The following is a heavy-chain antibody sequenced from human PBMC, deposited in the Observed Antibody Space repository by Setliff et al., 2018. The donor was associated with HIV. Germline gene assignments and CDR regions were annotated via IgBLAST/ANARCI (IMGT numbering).Heavy chain of an antibody. Sequence: ASVKVSCKASGGTFGSYAISWVRQAPGQGLEWMGWINPHSGGTNYAQKFQCRVTMTRDTSISTASMELSRLRSDDTAVYYCARGAYYYDSSGYPRDPFDLWGQGTMVTVSS. D-gene: IGHD3-22*01. CDR3: ARGAYYYDSSGYPRDPFDL. CDR1: GGTFGSYA. V-gene: IGHV1-2*02. J-gene: IGHJ3*01. CDR2: INPHSGGT.